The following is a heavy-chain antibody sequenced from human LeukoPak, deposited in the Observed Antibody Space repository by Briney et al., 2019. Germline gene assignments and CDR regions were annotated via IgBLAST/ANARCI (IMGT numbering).Heavy chain of an antibody. V-gene: IGHV3-30*02. J-gene: IGHJ5*02. CDR1: GFILSNYG. D-gene: IGHD6-19*01. Sequence: GGSLRLSCAASGFILSNYGMHWVRQAPGKGLEWVAFIRYDESNKFYADSVKGRFTISRDNSKNILFLQMNSLRAEDTAVYYCATMQWLEGVDWFDPWGQGTLVTVSS. CDR2: IRYDESNK. CDR3: ATMQWLEGVDWFDP.